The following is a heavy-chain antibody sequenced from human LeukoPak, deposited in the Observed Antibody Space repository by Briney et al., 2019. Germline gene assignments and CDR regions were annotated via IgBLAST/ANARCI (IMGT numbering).Heavy chain of an antibody. V-gene: IGHV4-39*01. Sequence: PSETLSLTCTVSGGSISSSSYYWDWIRQPPGQGLEWIGSIYYSGSTYYNPSLKSRVTISVDTSKNQFSLKLSSVTAADTAVYYCAVIAAAGTDWGQGTLVTVSS. J-gene: IGHJ4*02. CDR3: AVIAAAGTD. D-gene: IGHD6-13*01. CDR2: IYYSGST. CDR1: GGSISSSSYY.